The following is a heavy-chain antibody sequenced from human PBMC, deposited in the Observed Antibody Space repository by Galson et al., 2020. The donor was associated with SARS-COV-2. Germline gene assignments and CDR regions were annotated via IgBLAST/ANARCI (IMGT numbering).Heavy chain of an antibody. CDR1: GYTFTGYY. J-gene: IGHJ4*02. V-gene: IGHV1-2*04. Sequence: ASVKVSCKASGYTFTGYYMHWVRQAPGQGLEWMGWINPNSGGTNYAQKFQGWVTMTRDTSISTAYMELSRLRSDDTAVYYCAREGSEGLGYCSSTSCYTLDYFDYWGQGTLVTVSS. D-gene: IGHD2-2*02. CDR2: INPNSGGT. CDR3: AREGSEGLGYCSSTSCYTLDYFDY.